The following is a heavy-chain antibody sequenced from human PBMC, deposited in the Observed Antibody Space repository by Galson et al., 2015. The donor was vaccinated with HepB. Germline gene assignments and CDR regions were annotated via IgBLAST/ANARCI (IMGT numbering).Heavy chain of an antibody. J-gene: IGHJ4*02. CDR1: GFIFSKYS. CDR3: VRGPQYYYSPGSNYFDY. CDR2: IDGRSRTI. V-gene: IGHV3-48*04. Sequence: SLRLSCATSGFIFSKYSMNWVRQAPGKGLEWLSYIDGRSRTIYYADSVKGRFTISRDNAKKSLYLQMNSLTAEDTAVYYCVRGPQYYYSPGSNYFDYWGQGTLV. D-gene: IGHD3-10*01.